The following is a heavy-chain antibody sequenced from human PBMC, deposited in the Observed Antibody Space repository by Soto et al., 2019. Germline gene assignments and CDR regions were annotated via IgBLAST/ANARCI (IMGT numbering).Heavy chain of an antibody. CDR2: IRNRGNGYTT. CDR3: ARRPAAGGWYV. D-gene: IGHD6-25*01. Sequence: EVQLVESGGGLVQPGGSLRLSCVASGFTFSDHYMDWVRQAPGKGLEWIGRIRNRGNGYTTEYAASVKSRFTISRDDSENSLYLRMNNVKTDDTAVYYWARRPAAGGWYVWGQGTTVTVSS. V-gene: IGHV3-72*01. CDR1: GFTFSDHY. J-gene: IGHJ6*02.